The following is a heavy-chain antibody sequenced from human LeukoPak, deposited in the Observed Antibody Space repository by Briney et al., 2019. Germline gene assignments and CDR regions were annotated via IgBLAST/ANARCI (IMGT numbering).Heavy chain of an antibody. CDR3: ARGGEEPYGDYADAFDI. CDR1: GFTFSSYG. J-gene: IGHJ3*02. CDR2: IWYDGSNK. V-gene: IGHV3-33*01. D-gene: IGHD4-17*01. Sequence: PGGSLRLSCAASGFTFSSYGMHWVRQAPGKGLEWVAVIWYDGSNKYYADSVKGRFTISRDNSKNTLYLQMNSLRAEDTAVYYCARGGEEPYGDYADAFDIWGQGTMVTVSS.